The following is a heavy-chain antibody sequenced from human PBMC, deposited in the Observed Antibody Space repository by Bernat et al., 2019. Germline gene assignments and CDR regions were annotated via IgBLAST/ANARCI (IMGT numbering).Heavy chain of an antibody. CDR2: ISWNSGRI. V-gene: IGHV3-9*01. J-gene: IGHJ6*03. Sequence: EVQLVESGGGLVQPGRSLRLSCAASGFTFDDYAMHWVRQAPGKGLEWVSGISWNSGRIVYADSVKGRFTISRDNSKNTLYLQMNSLRAEDTAGYYCARGGGDYGDYVGYYYYYMDVWGKGTTVTVSS. CDR3: ARGGGDYGDYVGYYYYYMDV. D-gene: IGHD4-17*01. CDR1: GFTFDDYA.